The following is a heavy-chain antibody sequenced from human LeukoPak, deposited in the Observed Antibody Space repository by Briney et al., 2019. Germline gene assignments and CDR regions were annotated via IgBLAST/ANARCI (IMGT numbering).Heavy chain of an antibody. Sequence: TASQTLSLTCTVSGGSISSGSYYWTWIRQPAGKGLGSIGRIYTTGSTNYNPSLKSRVTIPMDTSKNQFSLILSSVTAADTAVYYCARVNYSDSSGRPFDPWGQGTLVTVSS. CDR2: IYTTGST. CDR3: ARVNYSDSSGRPFDP. V-gene: IGHV4-61*02. D-gene: IGHD3-22*01. CDR1: GGSISSGSYY. J-gene: IGHJ5*02.